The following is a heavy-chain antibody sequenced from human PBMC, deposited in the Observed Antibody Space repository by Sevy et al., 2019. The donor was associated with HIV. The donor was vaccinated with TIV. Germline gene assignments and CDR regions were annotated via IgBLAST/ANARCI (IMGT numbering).Heavy chain of an antibody. Sequence: GGSLRLSCAASGFRFSSYGMNWVRQAPGKGLEWVAFLPYDGSKEDYAASVKGRFTISRDSSKNTLYLQMNSLRVEDTAVYYCTKDMVTFGGIIANSPGGFDIWGQGTMVTVSS. D-gene: IGHD3-16*02. CDR3: TKDMVTFGGIIANSPGGFDI. J-gene: IGHJ3*02. V-gene: IGHV3-30*02. CDR1: GFRFSSYG. CDR2: LPYDGSKE.